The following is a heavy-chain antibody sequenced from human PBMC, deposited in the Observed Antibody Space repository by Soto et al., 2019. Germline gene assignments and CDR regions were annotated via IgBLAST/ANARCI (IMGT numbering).Heavy chain of an antibody. D-gene: IGHD3-22*01. J-gene: IGHJ4*01. Sequence: GGSLRLSCAASGFTFSNAWINWVRQAPGKGLEWVGRIKSKTDGGTTDYAAPVKGRFAISRDDSKNMMYLQMNSLRTEDKAIYYCTTVSYSSMIVVRFYYCGHVYLVTVSS. CDR1: GFTFSNAW. V-gene: IGHV3-15*07. CDR2: IKSKTDGGTT. CDR3: TTVSYSSMIVVRFYY.